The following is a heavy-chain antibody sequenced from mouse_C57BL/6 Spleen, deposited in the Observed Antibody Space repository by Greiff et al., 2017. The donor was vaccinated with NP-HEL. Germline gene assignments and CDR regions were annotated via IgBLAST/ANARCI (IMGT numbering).Heavy chain of an antibody. Sequence: QVQLQQSGPGLVQPSQSLSITCTVSGFSLTSYGVDWVRQPPGKGLEWLGVIWGGGRTNYNSALMSRLSISKDNSKSQVFLKMNSLQTDDTAMYYCAKHNYGSRGAMDYWGQGTSVTVSS. CDR2: IWGGGRT. D-gene: IGHD1-1*01. CDR3: AKHNYGSRGAMDY. J-gene: IGHJ4*01. V-gene: IGHV2-9*01. CDR1: GFSLTSYG.